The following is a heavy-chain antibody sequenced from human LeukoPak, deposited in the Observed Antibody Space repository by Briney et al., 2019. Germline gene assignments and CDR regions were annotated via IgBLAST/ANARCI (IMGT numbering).Heavy chain of an antibody. V-gene: IGHV4-31*03. D-gene: IGHD5-24*01. CDR1: GGSISSGGYY. J-gene: IGHJ5*02. CDR3: ARDVHVEMATITAPT. CDR2: IYYSGST. Sequence: MASETLSLTCTVSGGSISSGGYYWSWIRQHPGKGLEWIGYIYYSGSTYYNPSLKSRVTISVDTSKNQFSLKLSSVTAADTAVYYCARDVHVEMATITAPTWGQGTLVTVSS.